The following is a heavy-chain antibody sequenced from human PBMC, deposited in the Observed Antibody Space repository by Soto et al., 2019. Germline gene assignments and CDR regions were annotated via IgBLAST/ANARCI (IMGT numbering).Heavy chain of an antibody. V-gene: IGHV3-33*01. J-gene: IGHJ3*02. D-gene: IGHD7-27*01. CDR1: GFTFSSYG. CDR3: ARDPTWGSGAFDI. CDR2: IWYDGSNK. Sequence: GGSLRLSCAASGFTFSSYGMHWVRQAPGKGLEWVAVIWYDGSNKYYADSVKGRFTISRDNSKNTLYLQMNSLRAEDTAVYYCARDPTWGSGAFDIWGQGTMVTVS.